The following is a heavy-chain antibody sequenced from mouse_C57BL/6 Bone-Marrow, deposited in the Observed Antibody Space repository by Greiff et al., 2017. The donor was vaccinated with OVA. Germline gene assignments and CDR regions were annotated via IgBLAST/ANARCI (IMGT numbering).Heavy chain of an antibody. J-gene: IGHJ3*01. V-gene: IGHV1-26*01. CDR1: GYTFTDYY. D-gene: IGHD1-1*01. CDR3: ARNYGSSAWFAY. CDR2: INPNNGGT. Sequence: EVQLQQSGPELVKPGASVKISCKASGYTFTDYYMNWVKQSHGKSLEWIGDINPNNGGTSYNQKFKGKATLTVDKSSSPAYMELRSLTSEDSAVYYCARNYGSSAWFAYWGQGTLVTVSA.